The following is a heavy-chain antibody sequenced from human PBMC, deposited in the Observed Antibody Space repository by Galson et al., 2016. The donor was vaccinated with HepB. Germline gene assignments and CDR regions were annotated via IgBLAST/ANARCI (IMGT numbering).Heavy chain of an antibody. J-gene: IGHJ4*02. CDR2: ISYDGSNK. Sequence: SLRLSCAASGFTFSSYAMHWVRQAPGKGLEWVAVISYDGSNKYYADSVKGRFTISRDNSKNTLYLQMNSLRAEDTAVYYCARARAYSGYDLGYWGQGTLVTVSS. V-gene: IGHV3-30-3*01. D-gene: IGHD5-12*01. CDR1: GFTFSSYA. CDR3: ARARAYSGYDLGY.